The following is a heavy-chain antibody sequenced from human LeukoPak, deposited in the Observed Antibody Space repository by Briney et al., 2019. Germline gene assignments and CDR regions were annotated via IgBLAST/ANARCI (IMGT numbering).Heavy chain of an antibody. Sequence: RTSETLSLTCAVSGGSITTRNWWSWVRQAPGQGVEWIGEIEHTGSTNYNPSLKSRVTILVDKSKNQFSLKLNSVTAADTAVYYCARVGAWDSSGYYHGDYAMDVWGQGTTVTVSS. J-gene: IGHJ6*02. CDR1: GGSITTRNW. V-gene: IGHV4-4*02. CDR2: IEHTGST. D-gene: IGHD3-22*01. CDR3: ARVGAWDSSGYYHGDYAMDV.